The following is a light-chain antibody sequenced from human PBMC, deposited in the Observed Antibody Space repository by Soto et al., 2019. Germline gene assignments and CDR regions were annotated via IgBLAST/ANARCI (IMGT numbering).Light chain of an antibody. V-gene: IGKV3-20*01. CDR2: GAS. CDR3: QQYGSSPRS. CDR1: QSVSSTY. Sequence: EIVLTQSPGTLSLSPGERATLSCRASQSVSSTYLAWYQHKLGQAPRLLIYGASSKASRIPDRFSGSGSGTDFTLTISRLEPEDFAVYYCQQYGSSPRSFGQGTKVEVK. J-gene: IGKJ1*01.